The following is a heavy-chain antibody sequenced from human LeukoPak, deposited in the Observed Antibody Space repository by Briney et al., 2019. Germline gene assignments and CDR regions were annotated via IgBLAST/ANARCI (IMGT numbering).Heavy chain of an antibody. CDR3: ARAAGYYLAEYFQH. D-gene: IGHD3-9*01. Sequence: ASVKVSCKASGGTFSSYAISWVRQAPGQGLEWMGRIIPILGTANYAQKFQGRVTITTDESTSTAYMELSSLRSEDTAVYYCARAAGYYLAEYFQHWGQGTLVTVSS. V-gene: IGHV1-69*11. J-gene: IGHJ1*01. CDR2: IIPILGTA. CDR1: GGTFSSYA.